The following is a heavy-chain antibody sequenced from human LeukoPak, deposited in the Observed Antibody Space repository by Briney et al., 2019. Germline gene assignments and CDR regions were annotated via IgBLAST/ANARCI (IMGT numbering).Heavy chain of an antibody. CDR3: AISPERLGEGYLDS. CDR2: ISYHGSNQ. V-gene: IGHV3-30*04. Sequence: GGSLRLSCAGSGFTFSSYSMHWVRQAPGKGLEWLTLISYHGSNQEYTDSVKGRFTISRDNSKNTLFLQMNSLKTEDTAVYFCAISPERLGEGYLDSWGQGTLVTVSS. D-gene: IGHD3-3*01. J-gene: IGHJ4*02. CDR1: GFTFSSYS.